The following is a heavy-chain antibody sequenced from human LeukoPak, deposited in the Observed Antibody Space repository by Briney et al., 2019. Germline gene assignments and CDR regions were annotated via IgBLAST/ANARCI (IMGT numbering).Heavy chain of an antibody. Sequence: PGRSLRLSCAASGFTFSGYGMHWVRQAPDKGLEWVAVIWYDGNNKYYADSVKGQFTISRDNSKNTLYLQMNSLRVEDTAVFYCAKDWGYTTMVSYYFDYWGQGALVTVSS. V-gene: IGHV3-33*06. J-gene: IGHJ4*02. CDR1: GFTFSGYG. CDR3: AKDWGYTTMVSYYFDY. CDR2: IWYDGNNK. D-gene: IGHD5-18*01.